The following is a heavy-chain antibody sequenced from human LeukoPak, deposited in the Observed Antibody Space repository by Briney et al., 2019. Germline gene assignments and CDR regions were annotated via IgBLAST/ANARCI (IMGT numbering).Heavy chain of an antibody. J-gene: IGHJ5*02. V-gene: IGHV4-34*01. CDR1: GGSFSGYY. CDR3: ARGPVRFLSRRNRWFDP. D-gene: IGHD3-3*01. Sequence: PSETPSLTCAVYGGSFSGYYWSWIRQPPGKGLEWIGEINHSGSTNYNPSLKSRVTISVDTSKNQFSLKLSSVTAADTAVYYCARGPVRFLSRRNRWFDPWGQGTLVTVSS. CDR2: INHSGST.